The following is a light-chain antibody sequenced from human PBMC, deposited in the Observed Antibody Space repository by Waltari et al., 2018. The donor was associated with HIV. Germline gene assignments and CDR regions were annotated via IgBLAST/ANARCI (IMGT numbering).Light chain of an antibody. CDR3: CSYAGTSTWL. CDR1: RSDIGAYNL. J-gene: IGLJ3*02. V-gene: IGLV2-23*02. Sequence: QSALTQPASVSGSPGQSIIISCTGTRSDIGAYNLVAWYQQHPGKAPKLIISEVTKRPSGVSYRFSGSKSDNTASLTISGLQAEDEADYYCCSYAGTSTWLFGGGTKLTVL. CDR2: EVT.